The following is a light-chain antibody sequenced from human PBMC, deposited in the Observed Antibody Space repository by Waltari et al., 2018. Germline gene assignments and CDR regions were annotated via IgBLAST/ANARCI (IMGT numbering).Light chain of an antibody. CDR3: LHASPFPLT. CDR1: QSLLLSDGNTY. CDR2: KIS. V-gene: IGKV2-24*01. Sequence: IVMTQTPLSLTVNLGQPAPISCRSSQSLLLSDGNTYLSWLHQRPGQPPRLLIYKISTRVSGVPDRFTGSGAGTDFTLKISRVEAEDVGVYYCLHASPFPLTFGGGTKVEI. J-gene: IGKJ4*01.